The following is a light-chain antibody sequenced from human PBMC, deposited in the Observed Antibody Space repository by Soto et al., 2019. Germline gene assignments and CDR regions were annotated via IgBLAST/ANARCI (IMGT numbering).Light chain of an antibody. V-gene: IGKV1-5*03. J-gene: IGKJ3*01. CDR1: QNIYNY. CDR3: HQYSVTSS. CDR2: KAS. Sequence: DIQMTQSPSTLSASVGDRVTITCRASQNIYNYLAWYQQKPGKAPKPLIYKASTLESRVPSRFSGSGSGKEFTLTISSLQPDDFATYYCHQYSVTSSFGPGTKVDVK.